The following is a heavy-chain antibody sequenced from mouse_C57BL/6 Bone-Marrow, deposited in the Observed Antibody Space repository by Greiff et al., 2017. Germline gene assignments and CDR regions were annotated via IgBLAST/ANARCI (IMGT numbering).Heavy chain of an antibody. CDR3: ARSGLWPYYAMDY. CDR1: GYTFTSYW. J-gene: IGHJ4*01. V-gene: IGHV1-69*01. Sequence: QVQLQQPGAELVMPGASVKLSCKASGYTFTSYWMHWVKQRPGQGLEWIGEIDPSDSYTNYNQKFKGKSTLTVYKSSSTAYMQLSSLTSEDSAVYYCARSGLWPYYAMDYWGQGTSVTVSS. D-gene: IGHD1-1*02. CDR2: IDPSDSYT.